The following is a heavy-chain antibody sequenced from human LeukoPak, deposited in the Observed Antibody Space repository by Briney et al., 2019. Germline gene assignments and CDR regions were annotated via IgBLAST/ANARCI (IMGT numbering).Heavy chain of an antibody. CDR2: IHKAGTES. Sequence: TGGSLRLSCAASGFTFTDYWMTWVRQVPGKGLEWVANIHKAGTESYYVDSVKGRFAISRDNAKNSLYLQLSSLRVDDTAVYYCARVGTWELQRVFDYWGQGTLVIVSS. V-gene: IGHV3-7*01. D-gene: IGHD1-26*01. J-gene: IGHJ4*02. CDR1: GFTFTDYW. CDR3: ARVGTWELQRVFDY.